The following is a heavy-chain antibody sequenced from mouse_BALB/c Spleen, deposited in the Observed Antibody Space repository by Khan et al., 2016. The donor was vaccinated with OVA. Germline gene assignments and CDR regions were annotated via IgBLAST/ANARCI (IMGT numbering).Heavy chain of an antibody. CDR2: TWSGGST. Sequence: QVQLKESGPGLVQPSQSLSITCTVSGFSLTSYGVHWVRQSPGKGLEWLGVTWSGGSTDHNAAFISRLSISKDNSKSQVFFKMNSLQADDTAIYYGTRTQGGYYGSSAGFAYWGQGTLVTVSA. D-gene: IGHD1-1*01. V-gene: IGHV2-4-1*01. CDR1: GFSLTSYG. J-gene: IGHJ3*01. CDR3: TRTQGGYYGSSAGFAY.